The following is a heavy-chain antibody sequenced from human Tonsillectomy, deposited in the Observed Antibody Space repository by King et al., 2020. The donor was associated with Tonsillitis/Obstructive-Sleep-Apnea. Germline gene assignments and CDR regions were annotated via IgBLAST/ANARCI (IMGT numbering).Heavy chain of an antibody. J-gene: IGHJ5*02. Sequence: HVQLQESGPGLVKPSETLSLTCTLSGGSISSYYWSWIRQPPGKGLEWIGYIYYSGSTNYNPSLKSRVTISVDTSKNQFSLKLSSVTAADTAVYYCARAGDDILTGYDHNWFDPWGQGTLVTVSS. V-gene: IGHV4-59*01. CDR1: GGSISSYY. CDR2: IYYSGST. D-gene: IGHD3-9*01. CDR3: ARAGDDILTGYDHNWFDP.